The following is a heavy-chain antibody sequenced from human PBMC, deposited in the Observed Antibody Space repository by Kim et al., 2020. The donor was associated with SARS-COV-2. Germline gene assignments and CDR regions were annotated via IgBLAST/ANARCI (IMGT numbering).Heavy chain of an antibody. J-gene: IGHJ4*02. CDR2: IYYSGST. V-gene: IGHV4-59*01. D-gene: IGHD3-3*01. CDR3: SRVNVLRFLEWLPHAGPFEY. CDR1: GGSISSYY. Sequence: SETLSLTCTVSGGSISSYYWSWIRQPPGTGLEWIGYIYYSGSTNYNPSLKSRVTISVDTSKNQFSLKLSSVTAAATAGYYCSRVNVLRFLEWLPHAGPFEYWGQGPLVTVSS.